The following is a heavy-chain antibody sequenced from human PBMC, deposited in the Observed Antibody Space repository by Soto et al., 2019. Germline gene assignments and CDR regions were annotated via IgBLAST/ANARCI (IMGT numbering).Heavy chain of an antibody. CDR1: GYTFTSYA. CDR3: ARAFGYCSGGSCFYYYGMDV. D-gene: IGHD2-15*01. CDR2: INAGNGDT. J-gene: IGHJ6*02. V-gene: IGHV1-3*01. Sequence: VASVKVSCKASGYTFTSYAMHWVRQAPGQRLEWMGWINAGNGDTKYSQKFQGRVTITRDTSASTAYMELSSLRSEDTAVYYCARAFGYCSGGSCFYYYGMDVWGQGTTVTVSS.